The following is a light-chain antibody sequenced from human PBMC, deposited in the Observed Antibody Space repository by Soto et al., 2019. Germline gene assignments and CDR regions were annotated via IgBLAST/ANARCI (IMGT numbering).Light chain of an antibody. J-gene: IGKJ5*01. CDR3: HQYHDWPPIT. V-gene: IGKV3-15*01. Sequence: EVVMTQSPATLSVSPRERATLSCRTSQDVRINLAWYQQKPGQAPRLLIHGASTRATGVPVRFSGSGSGTEFTLTITSLQSGDSAVYYCHQYHDWPPITFGQGTRLEIK. CDR1: QDVRIN. CDR2: GAS.